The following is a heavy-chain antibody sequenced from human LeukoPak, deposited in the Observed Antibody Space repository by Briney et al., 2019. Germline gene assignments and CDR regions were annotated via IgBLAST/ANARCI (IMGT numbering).Heavy chain of an antibody. V-gene: IGHV4-31*03. D-gene: IGHD2-15*01. CDR3: ARIHRAASGIYYYYYMDV. CDR1: GGSISSGGYY. Sequence: SETLSLTCTVSGGSISSGGYYWSWIRQHPGKGLEWIGYIYYSGSTYYNPSLKSRVTISVDTSKNQFSLKLSSVTAADTAVYYCARIHRAASGIYYYYYMDVWGKGTTVTVSS. CDR2: IYYSGST. J-gene: IGHJ6*03.